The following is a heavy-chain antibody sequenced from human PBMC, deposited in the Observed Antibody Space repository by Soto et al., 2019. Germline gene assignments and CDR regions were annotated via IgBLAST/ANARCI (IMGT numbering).Heavy chain of an antibody. CDR2: ISYDGSNK. V-gene: IGHV3-30*18. CDR3: AKGPYYYDSSGYDYFDY. D-gene: IGHD3-22*01. Sequence: GGSLRLSCAASGFTFSSYGMHWVRQAPGKGLEWVAVISYDGSNKYYADSVKGRFTISRDNSKNTLYLQMNSLRAEDTAVYYCAKGPYYYDSSGYDYFDYWGQGTLVTVSS. J-gene: IGHJ4*02. CDR1: GFTFSSYG.